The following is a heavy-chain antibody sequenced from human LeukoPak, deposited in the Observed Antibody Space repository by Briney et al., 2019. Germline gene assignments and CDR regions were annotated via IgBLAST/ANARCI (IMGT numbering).Heavy chain of an antibody. Sequence: GVLRLSCAASGFTFSSYSMNWVRQAPGKGLEWVSSISSSSSYIYYADSVKGRFTISRDNSKNTLYLQMNSLRAEDTAIYYCAKDVFELYDIYDHWGQGTLVTVSS. D-gene: IGHD3-9*01. CDR2: ISSSSSYI. CDR1: GFTFSSYS. CDR3: AKDVFELYDIYDH. V-gene: IGHV3-21*04. J-gene: IGHJ4*02.